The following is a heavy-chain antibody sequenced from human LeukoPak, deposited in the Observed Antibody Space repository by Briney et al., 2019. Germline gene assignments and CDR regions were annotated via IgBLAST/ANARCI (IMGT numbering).Heavy chain of an antibody. CDR1: GFTFSSYA. CDR3: ARGRGGGSCDS. Sequence: GGSLRLSCAASGFTFSSYAMSWVRQAPGKGLVWVSRIDSDKTTTTYADSVKGRFTISRDNAKNTLYPQMNSLRAEDTAVYYCARGRGGGSCDSWGQGTLVTVSS. D-gene: IGHD2-15*01. CDR2: IDSDKTTT. J-gene: IGHJ5*01. V-gene: IGHV3-74*01.